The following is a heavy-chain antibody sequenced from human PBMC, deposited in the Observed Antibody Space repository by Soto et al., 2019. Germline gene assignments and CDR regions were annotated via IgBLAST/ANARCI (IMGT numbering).Heavy chain of an antibody. J-gene: IGHJ4*02. CDR3: ARDDVTGTTENY. V-gene: IGHV3-48*04. D-gene: IGHD1-7*01. CDR2: ISSSSTI. CDR1: GFTYSTYT. Sequence: SCAASGFTYSTYTMNWVRQAPGKGLEWVSYISSSSTIYYADSVKGRFTISRDNAKNSLYLQMNSLRAEDTAVYYCARDDVTGTTENYWGQGTLVTVSS.